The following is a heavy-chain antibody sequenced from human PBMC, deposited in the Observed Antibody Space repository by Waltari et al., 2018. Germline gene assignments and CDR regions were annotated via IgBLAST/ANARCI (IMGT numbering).Heavy chain of an antibody. CDR3: AGHEWGLPGF. CDR1: GYSITSAYW. D-gene: IGHD1-26*01. CDR2: IPYTGAT. V-gene: IGHV4-38-2*01. Sequence: QVQLQESGPGLVKPSETLSLTCGVSGYSITSAYWWAWFPQPPGKGLEWIASIPYTGATQYSPSLKSRVTISADKSKNEVSLRLTSVTAADTAVYYCAGHEWGLPGFWGQGTLVTVSS. J-gene: IGHJ4*02.